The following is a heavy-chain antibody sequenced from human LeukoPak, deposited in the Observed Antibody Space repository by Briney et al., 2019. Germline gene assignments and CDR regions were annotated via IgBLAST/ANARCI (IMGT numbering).Heavy chain of an antibody. D-gene: IGHD5-24*01. Sequence: GGSLRLSCAASGFTFSSYDMHWVRQATGKGLEWVSAIGTAGDTYYPGSVKGRFTISRENAKNSLYLQMNSLRAGDTAVYYCARGTLSPRQGYKDGLAFDIWGQGTMVTVSS. CDR1: GFTFSSYD. J-gene: IGHJ3*02. CDR2: IGTAGDT. CDR3: ARGTLSPRQGYKDGLAFDI. V-gene: IGHV3-13*01.